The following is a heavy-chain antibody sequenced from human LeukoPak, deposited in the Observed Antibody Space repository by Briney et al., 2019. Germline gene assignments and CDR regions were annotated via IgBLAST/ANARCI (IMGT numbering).Heavy chain of an antibody. V-gene: IGHV4-4*07. CDR2: IYSTGST. Sequence: SETLSLTCTVSGGSISSYYWSWIRQPAGKGLEWIGRIYSTGSTNYNPSLRSRVTISVDTSKNHFSLKLSSVTAADTAVYYCARDQTYSGSGIYTYFDYWGQGILVTVST. J-gene: IGHJ4*02. D-gene: IGHD3-10*01. CDR1: GGSISSYY. CDR3: ARDQTYSGSGIYTYFDY.